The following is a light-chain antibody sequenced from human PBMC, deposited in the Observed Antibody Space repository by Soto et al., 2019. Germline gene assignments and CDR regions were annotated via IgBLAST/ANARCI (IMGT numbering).Light chain of an antibody. V-gene: IGKV1-8*01. J-gene: IGKJ1*01. CDR2: AAS. CDR1: QGISSY. CDR3: QQYYSYPPT. Sequence: AIRMTQSPSSFSASTGDRVTITCRASQGISSYLAWYQQKPGKAPKLLTYAASTLQSGVPSRFSGSGSGTDFTLTVNCLQSEDFATYYCQQYYSYPPTFGQGTKVEIK.